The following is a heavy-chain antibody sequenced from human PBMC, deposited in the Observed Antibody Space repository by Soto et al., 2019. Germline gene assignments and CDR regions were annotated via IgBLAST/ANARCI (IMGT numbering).Heavy chain of an antibody. Sequence: PXGSLRLSCVVSGFTFDDYVMHWVRQAPGRGLEWVSGIIRNSGTIGYADSVKGRFTISKDNAKMSLELQMDSLKVEDTALYFCVKEMGYGRSYTFDYWGQGTLVTVSS. CDR2: IIRNSGTI. D-gene: IGHD5-12*01. J-gene: IGHJ4*02. CDR1: GFTFDDYV. V-gene: IGHV3-9*01. CDR3: VKEMGYGRSYTFDY.